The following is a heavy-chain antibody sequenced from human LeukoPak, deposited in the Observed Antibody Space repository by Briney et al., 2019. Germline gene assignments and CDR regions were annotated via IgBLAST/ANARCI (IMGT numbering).Heavy chain of an antibody. J-gene: IGHJ6*02. V-gene: IGHV1-2*02. D-gene: IGHD6-13*01. Sequence: ASVKVSCKASGYTFTGYYMHWVRQAPGQGLEWMGWINPNSGGTNYAQKFQGRVTMTRDTSISTAYMELSRLRSDDTAVYYCARDYSSSGYYYYGMDVWGQGTTVTVSS. CDR2: INPNSGGT. CDR1: GYTFTGYY. CDR3: ARDYSSSGYYYYGMDV.